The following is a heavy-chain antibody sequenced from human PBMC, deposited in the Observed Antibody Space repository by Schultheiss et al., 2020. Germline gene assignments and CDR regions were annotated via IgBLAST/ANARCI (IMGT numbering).Heavy chain of an antibody. CDR1: GFSFSSYA. V-gene: IGHV3-30-3*01. Sequence: GGSLRLSCAASGFSFSSYAMHWVRQAPGKGLEWVAVISYDGSNKYYADSVKGRFTISRDNSKNTLYLQMNSLRAEDTAVYYCAKVGIAVAGGVYYGMDVWGQGTTVTVSS. CDR3: AKVGIAVAGGVYYGMDV. D-gene: IGHD6-19*01. J-gene: IGHJ6*02. CDR2: ISYDGSNK.